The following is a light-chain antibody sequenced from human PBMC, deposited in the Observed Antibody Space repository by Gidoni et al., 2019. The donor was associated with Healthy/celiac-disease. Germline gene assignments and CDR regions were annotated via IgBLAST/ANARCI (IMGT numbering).Light chain of an antibody. CDR3: QQYYSYPLT. V-gene: IGKV1-5*03. J-gene: IGKJ4*01. CDR2: KAS. Sequence: DIDMTPSPSSLSASVGDRVTITCRASQSISSWLAWYQQKPGKAPKLLIYKASSLESGVPSRFSGSGSGTEFTLTISSLQPDDFATYSCQQYYSYPLTFGGGTKVEIK. CDR1: QSISSW.